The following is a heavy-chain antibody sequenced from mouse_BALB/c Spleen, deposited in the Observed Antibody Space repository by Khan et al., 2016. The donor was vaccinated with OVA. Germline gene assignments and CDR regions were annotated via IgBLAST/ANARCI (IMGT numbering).Heavy chain of an antibody. CDR1: GYSITSDYA. CDR3: ARVDGGDFDY. J-gene: IGHJ2*02. D-gene: IGHD2-3*01. Sequence: DVKLQESGPGLVKPSQSLSLTCTVTGYSITSDYAWNWIRQFPGNKLEWMGFISYSGNTKYNPSLKSRFSITRDTYKNQFFLQLNSVTTEDTATYYCARVDGGDFDYWGQGTSITVSS. CDR2: ISYSGNT. V-gene: IGHV3-2*02.